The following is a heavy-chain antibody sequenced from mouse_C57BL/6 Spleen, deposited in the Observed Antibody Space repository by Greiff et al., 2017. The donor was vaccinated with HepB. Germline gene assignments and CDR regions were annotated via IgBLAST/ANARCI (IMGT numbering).Heavy chain of an antibody. D-gene: IGHD2-5*01. Sequence: QVQLQQSGAELVRPGTSVKVSCKASGYAFTNYLIEWVKQRPGQGLEWIGVINPGSGGTNYNEKFKGKATLTADKSSSTAYMQLSSLTSEDSAVYFCAYSKDWYFDVWGTGTTVTVSS. CDR2: INPGSGGT. V-gene: IGHV1-54*01. CDR3: AYSKDWYFDV. CDR1: GYAFTNYL. J-gene: IGHJ1*03.